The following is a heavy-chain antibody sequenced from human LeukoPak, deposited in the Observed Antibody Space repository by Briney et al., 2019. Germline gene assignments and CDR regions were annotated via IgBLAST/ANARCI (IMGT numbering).Heavy chain of an antibody. V-gene: IGHV3-30*18. CDR1: GFTFSSYG. CDR3: AKDGEVSWFGPESY. J-gene: IGHJ4*02. D-gene: IGHD3-10*01. CDR2: ISLDGSNK. Sequence: GRSLRLSCAASGFTFSSYGMHRVRQAPGKGLEWVALISLDGSNKDYAESVKGRFTISRDSSKNTLYLQMNSLRAEDTAVYYCAKDGEVSWFGPESYWGQGTLVAVSS.